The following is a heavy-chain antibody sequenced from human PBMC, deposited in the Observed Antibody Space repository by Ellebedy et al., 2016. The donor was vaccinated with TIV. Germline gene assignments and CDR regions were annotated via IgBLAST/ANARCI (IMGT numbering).Heavy chain of an antibody. V-gene: IGHV3-23*01. CDR1: GFTFSNYA. Sequence: PGGSLRLSCAAFGFTFSNYAMSWVRQAPGKGLEWVSSISGSGRSTYYADSVKGRFTISRDNSKNTLYLQLNSLRAGDTAVYYCAKPSWFGEWYFDYWGQGTLVTVSS. CDR2: ISGSGRST. CDR3: AKPSWFGEWYFDY. D-gene: IGHD3-10*01. J-gene: IGHJ4*02.